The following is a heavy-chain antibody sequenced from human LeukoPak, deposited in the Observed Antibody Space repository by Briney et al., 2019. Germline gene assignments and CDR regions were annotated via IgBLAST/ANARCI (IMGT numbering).Heavy chain of an antibody. D-gene: IGHD2-21*02. Sequence: ASVKVSCKASGGTFSSHAISWVRQAPGQGPEWMGGIIPIIGTANYAQKFQGRVTIIADKSTSTAYMELSRLTSDDTAVYYCARATANYDGYFDYWGQGTLVTVSS. V-gene: IGHV1-69*06. J-gene: IGHJ4*02. CDR1: GGTFSSHA. CDR3: ARATANYDGYFDY. CDR2: IIPIIGTA.